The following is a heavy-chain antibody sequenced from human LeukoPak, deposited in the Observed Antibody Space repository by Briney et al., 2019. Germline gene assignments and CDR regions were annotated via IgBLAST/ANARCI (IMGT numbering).Heavy chain of an antibody. CDR2: INHSGST. J-gene: IGHJ4*02. V-gene: IGHV4-34*01. CDR3: FTYYFDSSGPKKNY. D-gene: IGHD3-22*01. CDR1: GGSFSGYY. Sequence: PSETLSLTCAVYGGSFSGYYWSWLRQPPGKGLEWLGEINHSGSTNYNPSLKSRVTISVDTSKKQFSLKLSSVTAGDTAVYYFFTYYFDSSGPKKNYWGQGTLVTV.